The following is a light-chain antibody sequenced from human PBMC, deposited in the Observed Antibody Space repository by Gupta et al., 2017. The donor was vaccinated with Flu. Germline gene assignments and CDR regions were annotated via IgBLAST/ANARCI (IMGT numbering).Light chain of an antibody. CDR2: AAS. Sequence: AIRMTQPPSSFSASTGDRVTITCRASQGISSYLAWYQQKPGKAPKLLIYAASTLQSGVPSRFSGSGSGTDFTLTISCLQSEDFATYYCQQYYSYPLFTFGPGTKVDIK. V-gene: IGKV1-8*01. CDR3: QQYYSYPLFT. CDR1: QGISSY. J-gene: IGKJ3*01.